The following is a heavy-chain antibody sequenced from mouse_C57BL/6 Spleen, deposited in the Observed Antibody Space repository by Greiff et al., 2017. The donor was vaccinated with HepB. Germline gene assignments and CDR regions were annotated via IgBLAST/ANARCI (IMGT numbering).Heavy chain of an antibody. J-gene: IGHJ2*01. CDR3: AREGDDGYYDFDY. D-gene: IGHD2-3*01. Sequence: EVKLVESGGGLVKPGGSLKLSCAASGFTFSSYAMSWVRQTPEKRLEWVATISDGGSYTYYPDNVKGRFTISRDNAKNNLYLQMSHLKSEDTAMYYCAREGDDGYYDFDYWGQGTTLTVSS. CDR2: ISDGGSYT. V-gene: IGHV5-4*03. CDR1: GFTFSSYA.